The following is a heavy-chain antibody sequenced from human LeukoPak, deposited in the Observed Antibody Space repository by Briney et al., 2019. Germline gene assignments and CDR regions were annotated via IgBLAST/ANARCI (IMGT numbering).Heavy chain of an antibody. J-gene: IGHJ6*03. Sequence: ASVKVSCKASGGTFSSYAISWVRQAPGQGLEWMGGIIPIFGTANYAQKFQGRVTITADKSTSTAYMELSSLRSEDTAVYYCARARLGRSTDYYYYYMDVWGKGTTVTVSS. CDR2: IIPIFGTA. CDR3: ARARLGRSTDYYYYYMDV. CDR1: GGTFSSYA. D-gene: IGHD5/OR15-5a*01. V-gene: IGHV1-69*06.